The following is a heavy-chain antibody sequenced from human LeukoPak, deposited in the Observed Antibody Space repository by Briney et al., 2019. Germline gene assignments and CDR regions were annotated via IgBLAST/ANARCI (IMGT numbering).Heavy chain of an antibody. CDR1: GYIFTGNY. D-gene: IGHD3-10*01. CDR2: INPNSGGT. CDR3: ARDAIYGSGSYSPRPSKFDP. Sequence: ASVKVSCKASGYIFTGNYIYWVRQAPGQGLEWMGRINPNSGGTNYAQKFQGRVTMTRDTSISTAYMELSRLRSDDTAVYYCARDAIYGSGSYSPRPSKFDPWGQGTLVTVSS. J-gene: IGHJ5*02. V-gene: IGHV1-2*06.